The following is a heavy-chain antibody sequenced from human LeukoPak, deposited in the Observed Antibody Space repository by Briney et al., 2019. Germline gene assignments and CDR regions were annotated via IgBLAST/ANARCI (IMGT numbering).Heavy chain of an antibody. Sequence: ASVKVSCKASGYTFTSYGISWVRQAPGQGLEWMGWISAYNANTNVAQKLQGRVTMTTDTSTSTAFMELRSLRSDDTAVYYCARSSGFFDPPDYWGQGTLVTVSS. CDR1: GYTFTSYG. CDR3: ARSSGFFDPPDY. J-gene: IGHJ4*02. V-gene: IGHV1-18*01. CDR2: ISAYNANT. D-gene: IGHD3-9*01.